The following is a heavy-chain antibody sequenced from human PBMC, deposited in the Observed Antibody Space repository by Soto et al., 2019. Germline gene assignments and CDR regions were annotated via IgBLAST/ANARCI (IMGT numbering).Heavy chain of an antibody. V-gene: IGHV4-59*08. CDR1: GGSISSYY. CDR2: IYYSGST. CDR3: ARLIGNSWLDS. J-gene: IGHJ5*01. Sequence: SETLSLTCTVSGGSISSYYWSWIRQPPGKGLEWIGYIYYSGSTNYNPSLKSRVNISVDTSKNQFSLKLSSVTPDDTAVYYCARLIGNSWLDSWGQGTLVTVS.